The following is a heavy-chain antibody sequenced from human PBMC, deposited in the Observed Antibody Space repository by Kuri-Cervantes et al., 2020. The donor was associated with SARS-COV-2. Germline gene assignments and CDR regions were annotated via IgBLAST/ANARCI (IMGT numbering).Heavy chain of an antibody. Sequence: SETLSLTCSVSGGSISSRNLYWGWIRQPPGKGLEWIGNIYYSGSTYYSPSLKSRVTISMDTSKDQFSLKLSSVTAADTAVYYCARVLRTASFDFWGQGTLVTVSS. CDR3: ARVLRTASFDF. CDR2: IYYSGST. V-gene: IGHV4-39*01. CDR1: GGSISSRNLY. D-gene: IGHD3-16*01. J-gene: IGHJ4*02.